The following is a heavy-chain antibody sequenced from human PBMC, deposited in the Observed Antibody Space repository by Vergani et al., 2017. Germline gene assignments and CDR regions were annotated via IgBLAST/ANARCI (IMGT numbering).Heavy chain of an antibody. J-gene: IGHJ5*02. Sequence: QVQLQESGPGLVKPSETLSLTCTVSGGSFSSYYWTWFRQPPGKGLEWIGYINYSGSTNYNPSLKSRVTISVDTSKNQFSLKLSSVTAADTAVYYCARDGSYGSGKNWFDPWGQGTLVTVSS. V-gene: IGHV4-59*01. CDR2: INYSGST. CDR3: ARDGSYGSGKNWFDP. CDR1: GGSFSSYY. D-gene: IGHD3-10*01.